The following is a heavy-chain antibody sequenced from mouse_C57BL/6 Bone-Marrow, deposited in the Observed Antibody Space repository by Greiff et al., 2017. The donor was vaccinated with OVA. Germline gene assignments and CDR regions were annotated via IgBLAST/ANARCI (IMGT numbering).Heavy chain of an antibody. D-gene: IGHD2-4*01. Sequence: QVQLKQPGAELVRPGTSVKLSCKASGYTFTSYWMHWVKQRPGQGLEWIGVIDPSDSYTNYNQKFKGKATLTVDTSSSTAYMQLSSLTSEDSAVYYCAIDYDTAWFAYWGQGTLVTVSA. CDR3: AIDYDTAWFAY. CDR2: IDPSDSYT. V-gene: IGHV1-59*01. J-gene: IGHJ3*01. CDR1: GYTFTSYW.